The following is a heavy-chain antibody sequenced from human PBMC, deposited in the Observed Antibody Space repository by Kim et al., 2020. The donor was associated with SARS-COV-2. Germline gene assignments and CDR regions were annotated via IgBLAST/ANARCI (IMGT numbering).Heavy chain of an antibody. V-gene: IGHV3-74*01. J-gene: IGHJ6*02. CDR1: GFTFSGYG. CDR2: SNPDGSST. Sequence: GGSLRLSCAASGFTFSGYGMHWVRQAPGKGLVWVSRSNPDGSSTFYADSVKGRFTISRDNAKNTLYLQMNSLRAEDTAVYYCARGAYYGMHVWGQGTTVT. CDR3: ARGAYYGMHV.